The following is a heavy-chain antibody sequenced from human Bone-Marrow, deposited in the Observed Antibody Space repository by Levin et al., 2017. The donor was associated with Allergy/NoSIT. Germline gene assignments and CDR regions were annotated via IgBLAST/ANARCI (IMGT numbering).Heavy chain of an antibody. CDR1: GFTFSSYA. CDR2: ISGSGGST. D-gene: IGHD2-2*01. V-gene: IGHV3-23*01. J-gene: IGHJ4*02. CDR3: AKDSFVVVPAAMRDY. Sequence: GGSLRLSCAASGFTFSSYAMSWVRQAPGKGLEWVSVISGSGGSTYYADSVKGRFTISRDNSKNTLYLQMNSLRAEDTAVYYCAKDSFVVVPAAMRDYWGQGTLVTVSS.